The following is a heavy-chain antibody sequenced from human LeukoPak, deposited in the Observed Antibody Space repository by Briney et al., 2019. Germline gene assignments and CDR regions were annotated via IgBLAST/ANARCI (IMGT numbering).Heavy chain of an antibody. J-gene: IGHJ3*02. D-gene: IGHD3-22*01. CDR2: INPNSGGT. CDR1: GYTFTGYY. Sequence: ASVKVSCKASGYTFTGYYMHWVRQAPGQGLEWMGRINPNSGGTNYAQKFQGRVTMTRDTSISTAYMEPSRLRSDDTAVYYCARGAMIVMRYDAFDIWGQGTMVTVSS. V-gene: IGHV1-2*06. CDR3: ARGAMIVMRYDAFDI.